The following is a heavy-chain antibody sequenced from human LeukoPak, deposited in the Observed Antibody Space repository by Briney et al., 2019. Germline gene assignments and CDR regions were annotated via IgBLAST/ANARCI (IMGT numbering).Heavy chain of an antibody. V-gene: IGHV3-74*01. D-gene: IGHD2-2*02. J-gene: IGHJ4*02. CDR3: ARESEIPDY. CDR1: GFTSSSYG. Sequence: GGSLRLSCAASGFTSSSYGMHWVRQAPGKGLVWVSRINGGGSSTTYADSVKGRFTISRDNAKNTLYLQMNSLRGEDTAAYYCARESEIPDYWGQGTLVTVSS. CDR2: INGGGSST.